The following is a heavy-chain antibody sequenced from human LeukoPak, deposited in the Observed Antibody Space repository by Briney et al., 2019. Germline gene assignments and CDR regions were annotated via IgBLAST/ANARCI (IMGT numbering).Heavy chain of an antibody. CDR1: GFTFSSYS. V-gene: IGHV3-21*01. D-gene: IGHD6-6*01. CDR3: ARVVPYSTSSVYYNYYYMDV. J-gene: IGHJ6*03. Sequence: GGSLRLSCAASGFTFSSYSMNWVRQAPGKGLEWGSSISSSSTYIYYADSVKGRFSISRDNAKNSLYLQMHSLRAEDTAVYYCARVVPYSTSSVYYNYYYMDVWGKGTTVTVSS. CDR2: ISSSSTYI.